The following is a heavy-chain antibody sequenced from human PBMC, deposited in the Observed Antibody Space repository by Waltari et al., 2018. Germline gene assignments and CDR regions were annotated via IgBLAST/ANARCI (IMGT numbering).Heavy chain of an antibody. Sequence: VQLVQSGAEVKKPGESLPISCKGSGYSFTSYWTGWARQRPGKGLEWMGIIYPGDSDTRYSPSFQGQVSIAADKSISTAYLQWSSLKASDTAMYYWARRYYDISGPSDVWGQGTTVTVS. V-gene: IGHV5-51*03. CDR2: IYPGDSDT. D-gene: IGHD3-22*01. CDR1: GYSFTSYW. J-gene: IGHJ6*02. CDR3: ARRYYDISGPSDV.